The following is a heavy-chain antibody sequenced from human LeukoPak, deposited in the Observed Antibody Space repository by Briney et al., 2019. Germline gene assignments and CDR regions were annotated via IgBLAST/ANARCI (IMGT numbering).Heavy chain of an antibody. CDR2: IHTSGTT. V-gene: IGHV4-4*07. CDR3: ARYGSGSYSDDHFQH. J-gene: IGHJ1*01. Sequence: SETLSLTCSVSGDSMYSHYWSFIRQAAGTGLEWIGRIHTSGTTYYNPSLKSRVTISVDTSKNQFSLKLTSVTAADTAVYYCARYGSGSYSDDHFQHWGQGTLVTVSS. CDR1: GDSMYSHY. D-gene: IGHD3-10*01.